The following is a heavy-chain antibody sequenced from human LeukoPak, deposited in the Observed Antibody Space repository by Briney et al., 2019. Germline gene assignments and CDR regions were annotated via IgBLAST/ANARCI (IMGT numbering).Heavy chain of an antibody. J-gene: IGHJ4*02. CDR3: ARVEGLRFLEWLFDY. CDR1: GFTFSSYS. Sequence: GGSLRLSCAASGFTFSSYSMSWVRQAPGKGLEWVSSISSSSSYIYYADSVKGRFTISRDNAKNSLYLQMNSLRAEDTAEYYCARVEGLRFLEWLFDYWGQGTLVTVSS. CDR2: ISSSSSYI. D-gene: IGHD3-3*01. V-gene: IGHV3-21*01.